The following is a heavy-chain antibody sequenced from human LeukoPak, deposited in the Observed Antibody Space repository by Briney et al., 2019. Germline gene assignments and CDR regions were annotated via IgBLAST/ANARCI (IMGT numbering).Heavy chain of an antibody. J-gene: IGHJ4*02. Sequence: ASVKVSCKASGYTFTGYYMHWVRQAPGQGLEWMGWINPNSGGTNYAQKFQGRVTMTRDTSISTAYMELSRLRPDDTAVYYCARGYCSGGSCYSLGYWGQGTLVTVSS. CDR3: ARGYCSGGSCYSLGY. V-gene: IGHV1-2*02. CDR2: INPNSGGT. CDR1: GYTFTGYY. D-gene: IGHD2-15*01.